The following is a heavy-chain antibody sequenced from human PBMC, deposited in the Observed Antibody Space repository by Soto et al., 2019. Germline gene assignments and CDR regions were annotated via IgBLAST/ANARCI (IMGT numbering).Heavy chain of an antibody. CDR2: INPYSGGA. J-gene: IGHJ5*02. D-gene: IGHD3-10*01. CDR1: GYTFTGYF. CDR3: ARVIRGAYYNSPLDT. Sequence: ASVKVSCKASGYTFTGYFMHWVRQAPGQGFEWMGWINPYSGGADYAQSFQGRVTMTRDTSISTVYMELSRLRFDDTAVYYCARVIRGAYYNSPLDTWGQGTVVTVSS. V-gene: IGHV1-2*02.